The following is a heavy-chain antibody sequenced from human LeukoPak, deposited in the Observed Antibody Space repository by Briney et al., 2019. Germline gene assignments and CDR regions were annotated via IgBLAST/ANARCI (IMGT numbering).Heavy chain of an antibody. D-gene: IGHD6-19*01. CDR1: GFTFSDYY. Sequence: GGSLRLSCAASGFTFSDYYMSWIRQAPGKGLEWVSYISSSSSYTNYADSVKGRFTISRDNAKNSLYLQMNSLRAEDTAVYYCARVSPPPYSSGWYGNEQEYYFDYWGQETLVTVSS. J-gene: IGHJ4*02. CDR2: ISSSSSYT. CDR3: ARVSPPPYSSGWYGNEQEYYFDY. V-gene: IGHV3-11*05.